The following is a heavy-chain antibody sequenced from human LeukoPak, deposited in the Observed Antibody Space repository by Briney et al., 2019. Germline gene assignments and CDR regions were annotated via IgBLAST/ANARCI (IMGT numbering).Heavy chain of an antibody. V-gene: IGHV4-59*01. D-gene: IGHD2-21*02. Sequence: ETLSLTCAVSGGSISSYYWSWIRQPPGKGLEWIGYIYYSGSTNYNPSLKSRVTISVDTSKNQFSLKLSSVTAADTAVYYCARVRAYCGGDCYAGYFDYWGQGTLVTVSS. J-gene: IGHJ4*02. CDR1: GGSISSYY. CDR3: ARVRAYCGGDCYAGYFDY. CDR2: IYYSGST.